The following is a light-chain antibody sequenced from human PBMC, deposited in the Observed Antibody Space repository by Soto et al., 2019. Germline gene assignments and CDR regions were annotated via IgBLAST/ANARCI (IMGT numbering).Light chain of an antibody. CDR1: QSLLHSNGYNY. Sequence: DIVMTQSPLTLPVTPGEPASICCRSSQSLLHSNGYNYLDWYLQKPGQSPQLLIYLGSNRASGVPDRFSGSGSGTDFTLKISRVEAEDVGVYYCMQALHSPLTFGGGTKVEIK. CDR3: MQALHSPLT. V-gene: IGKV2-28*01. J-gene: IGKJ4*01. CDR2: LGS.